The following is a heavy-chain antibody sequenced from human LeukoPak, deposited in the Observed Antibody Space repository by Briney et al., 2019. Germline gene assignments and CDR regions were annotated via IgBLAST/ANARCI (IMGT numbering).Heavy chain of an antibody. CDR1: GGSTSSFH. CDR3: ARHLRDYVWGSYRPTFFAS. V-gene: IGHV4-59*08. CDR2: IYYSGRT. Sequence: SETLSLTCTVSGGSTSSFHWSWIRQPPGKGLEWIGYIYYSGRTNYNPSLKSRVTISVDTSKNQFSLSLSSVTAADTALYYCARHLRDYVWGSYRPTFFASWGQGTLVTVSS. J-gene: IGHJ4*02. D-gene: IGHD3-16*02.